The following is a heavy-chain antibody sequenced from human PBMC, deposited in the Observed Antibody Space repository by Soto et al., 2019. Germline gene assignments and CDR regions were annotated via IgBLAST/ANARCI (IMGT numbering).Heavy chain of an antibody. J-gene: IGHJ6*02. Sequence: QVQLVASGGGVVQPGRSLRLSCAASGFTFSSYAMHWVRHAPGKGLEWVAVISYDGSNKYYADSVKGRFTISRDNSKNTLYLQMNSLRAEDTAVYYCARDYYRFNSGYGFSMDVWGQGTTVTVSS. CDR3: ARDYYRFNSGYGFSMDV. V-gene: IGHV3-30-3*01. CDR2: ISYDGSNK. D-gene: IGHD5-12*01. CDR1: GFTFSSYA.